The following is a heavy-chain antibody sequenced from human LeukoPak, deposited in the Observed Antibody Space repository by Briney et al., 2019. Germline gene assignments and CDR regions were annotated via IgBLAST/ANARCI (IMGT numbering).Heavy chain of an antibody. V-gene: IGHV4-4*07. CDR2: IYTSGST. CDR1: GGSISSYY. CDR3: ARVVGSYGDYGTFDY. Sequence: PSETLSLTCTVSGGSISSYYWGWIRQPAGKGLEWIGRIYTSGSTKYNPSRKSRVSMSVDTSTNQFSLKLSSVTAADTAVYYCARVVGSYGDYGTFDYWGQGTLVTVSS. J-gene: IGHJ4*02. D-gene: IGHD4-17*01.